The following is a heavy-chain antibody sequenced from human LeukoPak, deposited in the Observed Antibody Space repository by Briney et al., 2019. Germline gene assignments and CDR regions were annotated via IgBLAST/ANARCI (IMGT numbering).Heavy chain of an antibody. D-gene: IGHD5-24*01. Sequence: GGSLRLSCAASGFTVSSNYMSWVRQAPGKGLEWVSVIYSGGSTYYADSVKGRFTISRDNSKNTLYLQMNSLRAEDTAVYYCAREIRDGYNYFGGYAFDIWGQGTMVTVSS. CDR3: AREIRDGYNYFGGYAFDI. CDR1: GFTVSSNY. J-gene: IGHJ3*02. CDR2: IYSGGST. V-gene: IGHV3-53*01.